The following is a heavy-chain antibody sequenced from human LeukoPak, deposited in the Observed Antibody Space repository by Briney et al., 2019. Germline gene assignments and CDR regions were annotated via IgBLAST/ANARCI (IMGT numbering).Heavy chain of an antibody. J-gene: IGHJ4*02. V-gene: IGHV3-7*01. D-gene: IGHD2-2*01. CDR2: LKEDGSEK. CDR1: GFTFSTYW. CDR3: VSFYETY. Sequence: GGSLRLSCAASGFTFSTYWMSWVRQAPGKGLEWVANLKEDGSEKYYVDSVKGRFTISRDNAKNSLFLQMNSLRAEDTAVYYCVSFYETYWGRGTLVTVSS.